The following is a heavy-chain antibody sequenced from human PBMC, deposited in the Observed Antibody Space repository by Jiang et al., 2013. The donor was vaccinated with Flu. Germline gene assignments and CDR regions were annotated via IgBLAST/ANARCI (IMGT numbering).Heavy chain of an antibody. J-gene: IGHJ5*02. CDR1: GFIFDDYA. V-gene: IGHV3-9*01. Sequence: SCAASGFIFDDYADALGPAKFRGRAWNGVSGVDWNNDSKGYADSVKGRFTISRDNTKNSLHLEMNSLRPEDTALYYCVKDTGSGDYYRWFDAWGQGTLVTVSS. CDR3: VKDTGSGDYYRWFDA. D-gene: IGHD4-17*01. CDR2: VDWNNDSK.